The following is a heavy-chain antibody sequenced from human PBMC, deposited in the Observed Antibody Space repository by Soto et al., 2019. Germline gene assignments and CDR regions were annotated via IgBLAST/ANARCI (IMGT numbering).Heavy chain of an antibody. J-gene: IGHJ4*02. CDR1: GYSISSGYY. D-gene: IGHD5-18*01. V-gene: IGHV4-38-2*01. CDR3: ASSGYSYGPFDY. CDR2: IYHSGST. Sequence: PSETLSLTCAVSGYSISSGYYWGWIRQPPGKGLEWIGSIYHSGSTYYNPSLKSRVTISVDTSKNQFSLKLSSATAADTAVYYCASSGYSYGPFDYWGQGTLVTVS.